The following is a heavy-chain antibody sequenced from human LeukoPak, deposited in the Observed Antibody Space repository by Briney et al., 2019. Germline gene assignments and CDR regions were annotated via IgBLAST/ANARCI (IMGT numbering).Heavy chain of an antibody. CDR1: GFTFSSYG. CDR2: IRYDGSNK. D-gene: IGHD2-2*01. CDR3: AKDMDVVVPAAMYDY. V-gene: IGHV3-30*02. Sequence: GGSLRLSCAASGFTFSSYGMHWVRQAPGKGLEWVAFIRYDGSNKYYADSVKGRFTISRDNSKNTLYLQMNSLRAEDTAVYYCAKDMDVVVPAAMYDYWGQGTLVTVSS. J-gene: IGHJ4*02.